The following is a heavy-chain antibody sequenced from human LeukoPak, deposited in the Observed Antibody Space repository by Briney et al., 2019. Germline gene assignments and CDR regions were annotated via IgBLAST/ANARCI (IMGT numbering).Heavy chain of an antibody. CDR1: GFTFSSYA. J-gene: IGHJ4*02. V-gene: IGHV3-23*01. CDR3: AKDRYYYDSSGYCDY. CDR2: ISGSGGST. Sequence: PGGSLRLSCAASGFTFSSYAMSWVRQAPGKGLEWVSAISGSGGSTYYADSVKGRFTISRDNSKNTLYLQMNSLRAEDTAVYYCAKDRYYYDSSGYCDYWGQGTLVTVSS. D-gene: IGHD3-22*01.